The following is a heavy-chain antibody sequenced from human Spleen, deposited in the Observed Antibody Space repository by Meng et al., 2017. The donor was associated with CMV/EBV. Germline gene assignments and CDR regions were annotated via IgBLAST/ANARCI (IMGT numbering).Heavy chain of an antibody. CDR1: GFSLTNYG. CDR3: ARDPQGTLYCGGDCSPYFFDS. V-gene: IGHV3-23*03. D-gene: IGHD2-21*01. CDR2: VYSDNRTT. Sequence: GGSLRLSCTASGFSLTNYGVSWVRQAPGKGLEWVSIVYSDNRTTYYADSVKGRFTMSRDNSKNTLYLQMNSLRAEDTAVYYCARDPQGTLYCGGDCSPYFFDSWGQGTLVTVSS. J-gene: IGHJ4*02.